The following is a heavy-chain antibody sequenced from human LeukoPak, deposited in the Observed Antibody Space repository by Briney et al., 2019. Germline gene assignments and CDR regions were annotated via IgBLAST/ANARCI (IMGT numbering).Heavy chain of an antibody. CDR2: INPNSGGT. V-gene: IGHV1-2*02. CDR3: ARDPTGTTPNWFAP. J-gene: IGHJ5*02. CDR1: GYTFTGYY. D-gene: IGHD1-7*01. Sequence: EASVKVSCKASGYTFTGYYMHWVRQAPGQGLEWMGWINPNSGGTNYAQKFQGRVTMTRDTSISTAYMELSRLRSDDTAVYYCARDPTGTTPNWFAPGGKGPLVTVSS.